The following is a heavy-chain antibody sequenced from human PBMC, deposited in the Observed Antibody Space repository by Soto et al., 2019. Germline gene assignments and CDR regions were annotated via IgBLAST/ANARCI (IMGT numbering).Heavy chain of an antibody. J-gene: IGHJ4*02. CDR3: ASNILTGSQYYFDY. D-gene: IGHD3-9*01. CDR1: GGTFSSYA. Sequence: SVKVSCKASGGTFSSYAISWVRQAPGQGLEWMGGIIPIFDTANYAQKFQGRVTITADESTSTAYMELSSLRSEDTAVYYCASNILTGSQYYFDYWGQGTLVTVSS. V-gene: IGHV1-69*13. CDR2: IIPIFDTA.